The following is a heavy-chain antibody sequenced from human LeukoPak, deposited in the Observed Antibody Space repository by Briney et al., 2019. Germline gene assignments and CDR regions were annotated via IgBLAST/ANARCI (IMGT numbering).Heavy chain of an antibody. J-gene: IGHJ4*02. V-gene: IGHV3-33*01. CDR2: IWSDGSDK. CDR3: ARHHYYFDH. Sequence: GGSLRLSCAASGFTFSSYGLHWVRQAPGKGLEWVAVIWSDGSDKYYADSVKGRFTISRDNSKNTPYLQMNSLRADDTALYYCARHHYYFDHWGQGTLVTVSS. CDR1: GFTFSSYG.